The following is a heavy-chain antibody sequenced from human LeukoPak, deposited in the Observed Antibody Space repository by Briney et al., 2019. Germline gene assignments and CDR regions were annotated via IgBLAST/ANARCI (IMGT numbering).Heavy chain of an antibody. V-gene: IGHV3-66*01. CDR3: ANAPYYDYVWGIKPAYYYYGMDV. D-gene: IGHD3-16*01. Sequence: PGGSLRLSCAASGFTVSSNYMSWVRQAPGKGLEWVSVIYSGGSTYYADSVKGRFTISRDNSKNTLYLQMNSLRAEDTAVYYCANAPYYDYVWGIKPAYYYYGMDVWGQGTTVTVSS. CDR1: GFTVSSNY. CDR2: IYSGGST. J-gene: IGHJ6*02.